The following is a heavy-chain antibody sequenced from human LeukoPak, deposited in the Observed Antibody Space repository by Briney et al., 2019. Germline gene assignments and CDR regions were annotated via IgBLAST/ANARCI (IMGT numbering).Heavy chain of an antibody. J-gene: IGHJ5*02. CDR2: IKSKGDGETT. Sequence: GGSLRLSCEASGFTFINAWMSWVRQAPGKGLEWVGRIKSKGDGETTDYAAPVKGRFAISRDDLDKMVYLQMNSLKTEDTAIYYCTTDWGLPNCGGDCYLPWGQGTLVTVSS. CDR1: GFTFINAW. CDR3: TTDWGLPNCGGDCYLP. D-gene: IGHD2-21*02. V-gene: IGHV3-15*01.